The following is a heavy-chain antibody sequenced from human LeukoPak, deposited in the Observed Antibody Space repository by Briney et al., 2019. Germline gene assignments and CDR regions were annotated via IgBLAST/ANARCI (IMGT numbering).Heavy chain of an antibody. CDR3: AKDKNPTIFGVNWFDP. CDR1: GFTVSSNY. J-gene: IGHJ5*02. Sequence: GGSLRLSCAASGFTVSSNYMSWVRQAPGKGLEWVSVIYSGGSTYYADSVKGRFTISRDNSKNTLYLQMNSLRAEDTAVYYCAKDKNPTIFGVNWFDPWGQGTLVTVSS. CDR2: IYSGGST. V-gene: IGHV3-66*01. D-gene: IGHD3-3*01.